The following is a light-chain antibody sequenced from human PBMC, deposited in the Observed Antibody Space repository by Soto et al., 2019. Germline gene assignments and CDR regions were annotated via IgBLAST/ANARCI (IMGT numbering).Light chain of an antibody. J-gene: IGKJ2*01. Sequence: EVVLTQSPATLSLSPGERATLSCRASQSVTSYLAWYQQKPGQAPKLLIYAASNRATSIPARFSGSGSGTDFTLTISSLEPEDFAVYYCQQRSNWPPVYTFGQGTK. V-gene: IGKV3-11*01. CDR2: AAS. CDR3: QQRSNWPPVYT. CDR1: QSVTSY.